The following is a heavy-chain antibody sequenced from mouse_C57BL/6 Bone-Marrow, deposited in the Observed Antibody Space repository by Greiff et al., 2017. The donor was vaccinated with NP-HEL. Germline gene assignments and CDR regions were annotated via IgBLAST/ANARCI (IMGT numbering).Heavy chain of an antibody. Sequence: EVHLVESGGGLVKPGGSLKLSCAASGFTFSDYGMHWVRQAPEKGLEWVAYISSGSSTIYYADTVKGRFTISRDNAKNTLFLQMTSLRSEDTAMYDCARRGWLLPYWYFDVWGTGTTVTVSS. CDR2: ISSGSSTI. V-gene: IGHV5-17*01. CDR3: ARRGWLLPYWYFDV. CDR1: GFTFSDYG. J-gene: IGHJ1*03. D-gene: IGHD2-3*01.